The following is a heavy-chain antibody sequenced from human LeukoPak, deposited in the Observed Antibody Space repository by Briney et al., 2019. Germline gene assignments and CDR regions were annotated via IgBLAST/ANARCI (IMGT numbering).Heavy chain of an antibody. D-gene: IGHD3-22*01. CDR3: ARDLAYYYDSSGYHPLDY. J-gene: IGHJ4*02. Sequence: GASVKVSSKASGGTFSSYTISWVRQAPGQGLEWMGRIIPILGIANYAQKFQGRVTITADKSTSTAYMELSSLRSEDTAVYYCARDLAYYYDSSGYHPLDYWGQGTLVTVSS. CDR2: IIPILGIA. V-gene: IGHV1-69*04. CDR1: GGTFSSYT.